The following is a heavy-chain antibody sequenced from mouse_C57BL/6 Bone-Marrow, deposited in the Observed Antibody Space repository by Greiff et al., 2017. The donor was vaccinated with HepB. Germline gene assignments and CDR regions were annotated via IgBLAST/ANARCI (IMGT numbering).Heavy chain of an antibody. CDR1: GYTFTSYW. CDR2: IDPNSGGT. V-gene: IGHV1-72*01. Sequence: QVQLQQSGAELVKPGASVKLSCKASGYTFTSYWMHWVQQRPGRGLEWIGRIDPNSGGTKYNEKFKSKATLTVDKPSSTAYMQLSSLTSEDSAVYYCARSWDYDYDVGFAYWGQGTLVTVSA. J-gene: IGHJ3*01. CDR3: ARSWDYDYDVGFAY. D-gene: IGHD2-4*01.